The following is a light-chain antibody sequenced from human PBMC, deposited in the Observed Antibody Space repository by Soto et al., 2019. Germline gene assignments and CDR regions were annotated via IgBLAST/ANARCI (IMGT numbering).Light chain of an antibody. CDR1: TSNIGAPYD. CDR3: QSYDISLHNYV. CDR2: GDN. V-gene: IGLV1-40*01. J-gene: IGLJ1*01. Sequence: QSALTQPPSVSGAPGQRVSISCTGSTSNIGAPYDVHWYQHLPGTAPKLLIYGDNNRPSGVPDRFSGSKSGTSASLAITRLQAEDEADYYCQSYDISLHNYVFGTGNKV.